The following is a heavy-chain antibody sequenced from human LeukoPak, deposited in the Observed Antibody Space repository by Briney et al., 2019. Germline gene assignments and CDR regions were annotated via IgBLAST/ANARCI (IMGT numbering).Heavy chain of an antibody. CDR3: ARGTREVWDGYNFLLGLGYYFDY. J-gene: IGHJ4*02. CDR2: IYYSGST. D-gene: IGHD5-24*01. V-gene: IGHV4-59*01. CDR1: GGSISSYY. Sequence: SETLSLTCTVSGGSISSYYWSWIRQPPGKGLEWIGYIYYSGSTNYNPSLKSRVTISVDTSKNQFSLKLSSVTAADTAVYYCARGTREVWDGYNFLLGLGYYFDYWGQGTLVTVSS.